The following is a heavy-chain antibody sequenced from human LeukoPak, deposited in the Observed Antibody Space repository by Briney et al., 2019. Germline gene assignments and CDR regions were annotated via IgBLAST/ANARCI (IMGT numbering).Heavy chain of an antibody. CDR1: GYTFTDYY. D-gene: IGHD2-21*01. CDR2: INPHSGGT. V-gene: IGHV1-2*02. CDR3: ARVGGDRSYYYMDV. Sequence: ASVKVSCKASGYTFTDYYILWLRQAPGQGLEWVGWINPHSGGTNFAQRFQGRVTMTRDTSISTVYMELTRLTSDDTAVYYCARVGGDRSYYYMDVWGKGTTVTVSS. J-gene: IGHJ6*03.